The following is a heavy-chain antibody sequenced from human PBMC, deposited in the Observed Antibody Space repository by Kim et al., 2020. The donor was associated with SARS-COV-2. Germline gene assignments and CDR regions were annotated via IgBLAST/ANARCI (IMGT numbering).Heavy chain of an antibody. CDR3: TRDNDYSFEN. CDR2: IRGGSDFI. Sequence: GGSLRLSCAASGFNFNTDPLNWVRQAPGKGLEWIAHIRGGSDFIHYADSVRGRFTISRDNAKNSLFLQLNSLRDEDTAYYFCTRDNDYSFENWGRCARVT. CDR1: GFNFNTDP. V-gene: IGHV3-48*02. D-gene: IGHD2-15*01. J-gene: IGHJ2*01.